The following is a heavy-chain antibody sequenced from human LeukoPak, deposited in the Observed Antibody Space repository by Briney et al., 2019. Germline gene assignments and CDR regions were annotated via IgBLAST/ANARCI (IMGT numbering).Heavy chain of an antibody. CDR2: ISGYNGNT. CDR3: ARTHDFWSARKGDYFDP. Sequence: ASVKVSCKASGYTFGHYYISWVRQAPGQGLEWMGWISGYNGNTNYAQKFQDRITMTVDKSTTTVYMELKSLRSDDTAAYYCARTHDFWSARKGDYFDPWGQGTLVTVSS. CDR1: GYTFGHYY. V-gene: IGHV1-18*01. J-gene: IGHJ4*02. D-gene: IGHD3-3*01.